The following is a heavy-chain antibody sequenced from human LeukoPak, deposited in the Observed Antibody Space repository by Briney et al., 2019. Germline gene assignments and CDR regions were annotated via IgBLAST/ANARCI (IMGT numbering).Heavy chain of an antibody. CDR2: IYSSGST. J-gene: IGHJ3*02. V-gene: IGHV4-59*01. Sequence: NRLQSLSLTSTVSSVSIRSYYWGCIRRPPRGGLWRAGYIYSSGSTNYNPSLKSRVTISVDTSKNQFSLKLSSVTAADTAVYYCARGKTYYDISKDAFDIWGQGTMVTVSS. CDR1: SVSIRSYY. CDR3: ARGKTYYDISKDAFDI. D-gene: IGHD3-22*01.